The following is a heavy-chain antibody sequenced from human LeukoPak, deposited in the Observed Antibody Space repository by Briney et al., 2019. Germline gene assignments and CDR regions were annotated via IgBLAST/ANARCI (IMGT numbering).Heavy chain of an antibody. CDR3: ARVNTGLWYSSSSGGYFQH. Sequence: SETLSLTCAVYGGSFSGYYWSWIRQPPGKGLEWIGEISHSGSTNYNPSLKGRVTISVDTSKNQFSLKLSSVTAADTAVYYCARVNTGLWYSSSSGGYFQHWGQGTLVTVSS. D-gene: IGHD6-6*01. V-gene: IGHV4-34*01. CDR2: ISHSGST. CDR1: GGSFSGYY. J-gene: IGHJ1*01.